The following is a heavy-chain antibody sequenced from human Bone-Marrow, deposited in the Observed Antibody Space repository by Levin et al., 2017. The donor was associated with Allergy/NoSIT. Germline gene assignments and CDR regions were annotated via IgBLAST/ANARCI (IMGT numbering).Heavy chain of an antibody. CDR2: IWYDGSNK. Sequence: GGSLRLSCAASGFTFSSYGMHWVRQAPGKGLEWVAVIWYDGSNKYYADSVKGRFTISRDNSKNTLYLQMNSLRAEDTAVYYCARGLPRGNWFDPWGQGTLVTVSS. V-gene: IGHV3-33*01. CDR3: ARGLPRGNWFDP. CDR1: GFTFSSYG. D-gene: IGHD5-18*01. J-gene: IGHJ5*02.